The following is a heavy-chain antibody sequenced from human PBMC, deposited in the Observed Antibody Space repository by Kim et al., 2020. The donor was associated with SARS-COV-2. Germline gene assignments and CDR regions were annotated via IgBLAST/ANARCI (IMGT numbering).Heavy chain of an antibody. V-gene: IGHV3-48*02. CDR2: ISSSSSTI. D-gene: IGHD5-12*01. CDR3: ARDLWIPGDYYYYGMDV. Sequence: GGSLRLSCAASGFTFSSYSMNWVRQAPGKGLEWVSYISSSSSTIYYADSVKGRFTISRDNAKNSLYLQMNSLRDEDTAVYYCARDLWIPGDYYYYGMDVWGQGTTVTVSS. CDR1: GFTFSSYS. J-gene: IGHJ6*02.